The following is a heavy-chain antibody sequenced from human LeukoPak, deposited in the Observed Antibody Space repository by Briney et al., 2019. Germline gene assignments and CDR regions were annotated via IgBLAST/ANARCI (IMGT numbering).Heavy chain of an antibody. D-gene: IGHD1-26*01. CDR1: GFSFSDYW. J-gene: IGHJ4*02. Sequence: GGSLRLSYAAPGFSFSDYWMTWVRLAPGKGLEWVANIKEDGSVQYSVDSVKGRFTISRDNAKNSLYLQMNSLRVEDTAVYYCARDRLNGTYDDWGQGTLVTVFS. CDR2: IKEDGSVQ. CDR3: ARDRLNGTYDD. V-gene: IGHV3-7*01.